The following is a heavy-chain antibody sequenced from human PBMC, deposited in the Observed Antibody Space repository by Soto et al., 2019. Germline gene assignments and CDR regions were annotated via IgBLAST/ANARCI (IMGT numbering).Heavy chain of an antibody. J-gene: IGHJ5*02. CDR3: VRDGTKTLRDWFDP. CDR1: GASISGYY. Sequence: PSETLSLTCTVSGASISGYYWSWIRKSAGRGLEWIGRIYATGTTDYNPSLKSRVMMSVDTSKKQFSLKLRSVTAADTAVYYCVRDGTKTLRDWFDPWGQGISVTVSS. V-gene: IGHV4-4*07. CDR2: IYATGTT. D-gene: IGHD1-1*01.